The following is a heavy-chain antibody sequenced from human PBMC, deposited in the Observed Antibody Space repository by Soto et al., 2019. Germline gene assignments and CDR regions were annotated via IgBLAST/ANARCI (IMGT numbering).Heavy chain of an antibody. CDR3: ARAAGSCYFDY. D-gene: IGHD2-15*01. CDR2: IYHSGST. J-gene: IGHJ4*02. Sequence: SETLTITCAVSGYSISSGYYWGWIRQPPGKGLEWIGSIYHSGSTYYNPSLKSGVTISVDTSKNQFSLKLSSVTAADTAVYYYARAAGSCYFDYWGQGTLVTVSS. CDR1: GYSISSGYY. V-gene: IGHV4-38-2*01.